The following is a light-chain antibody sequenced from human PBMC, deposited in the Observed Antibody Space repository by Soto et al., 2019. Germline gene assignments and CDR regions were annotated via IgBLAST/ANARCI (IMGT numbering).Light chain of an antibody. J-gene: IGKJ5*01. Sequence: EIVLTQSPGTLSLSPGERATLSCRASQSVSSSHLAWYQQKPGQAPRLLIYGASSRATCIPARFRCRGSGTEFTLAVSSLQSEDFAFYYCHQYNNWPSFGQGTRLEIK. CDR1: QSVSSSH. CDR2: GAS. CDR3: HQYNNWPS. V-gene: IGKV3D-15*01.